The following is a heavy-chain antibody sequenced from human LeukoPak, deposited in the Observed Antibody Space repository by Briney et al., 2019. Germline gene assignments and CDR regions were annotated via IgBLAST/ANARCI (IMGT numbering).Heavy chain of an antibody. J-gene: IGHJ4*02. V-gene: IGHV3-23*01. D-gene: IGHD3-22*01. CDR3: ARGDTYYYDSSGYYYGLIDY. Sequence: QPGGSLRLSCAASGFAFNSQAMGWVRQAPGKGLEWVSVISDSGSLTYYADSVKGRFTISRDNSKNTLYLQMNSLRAEDTAVYYCARGDTYYYDSSGYYYGLIDYWGQGTLVTVSS. CDR2: ISDSGSLT. CDR1: GFAFNSQA.